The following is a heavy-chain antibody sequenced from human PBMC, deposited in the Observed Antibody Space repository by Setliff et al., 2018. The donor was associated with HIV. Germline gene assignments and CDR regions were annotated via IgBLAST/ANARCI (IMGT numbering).Heavy chain of an antibody. D-gene: IGHD6-6*01. CDR1: GFTFSKYW. Sequence: GGSLRLSCASSGFTFSKYWMTWVRQAPGKGLEWVANINQDGGERNYGESVKGRFTVSRDNAKDSLYLQMNRLRAEDTAVYYCAKGRRQGRFFSSDNDYDMDVWGKGTTVTVSS. J-gene: IGHJ6*03. CDR3: AKGRRQGRFFSSDNDYDMDV. CDR2: INQDGGER. V-gene: IGHV3-7*01.